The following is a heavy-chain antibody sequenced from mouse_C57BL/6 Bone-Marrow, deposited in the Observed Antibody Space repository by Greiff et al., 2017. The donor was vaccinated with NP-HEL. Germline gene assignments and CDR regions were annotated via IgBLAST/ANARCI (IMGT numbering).Heavy chain of an antibody. V-gene: IGHV1-22*01. CDR1: GYTFTDYN. Sequence: EVQLQQSGPELVKPGASVKMSCKASGYTFTDYNMHWVKQSHGKSLEWIGYINPNNGGTSYNQKFKGKVKLTVNKSSSTAYMELRSLTSEDSAVYYCAREKGGYYVSYYFDYWGQGTTLTVSS. CDR3: AREKGGYYVSYYFDY. CDR2: INPNNGGT. D-gene: IGHD2-3*01. J-gene: IGHJ2*01.